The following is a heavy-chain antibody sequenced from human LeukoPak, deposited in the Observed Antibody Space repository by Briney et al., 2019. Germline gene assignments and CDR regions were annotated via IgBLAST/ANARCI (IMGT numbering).Heavy chain of an antibody. Sequence: PSETLSLTCTVSGGSISSGDYYWSWIRQPPGKGLEWIGYIYYSGSTYYNPSLKSRVTISVDTSKNQFSLKLSSVTAADTAVYYCARDWATYYDFWSGYRPRYGMDAWGQGTTVTVSS. CDR2: IYYSGST. V-gene: IGHV4-30-4*01. CDR1: GGSISSGDYY. J-gene: IGHJ6*02. CDR3: ARDWATYYDFWSGYRPRYGMDA. D-gene: IGHD3-3*01.